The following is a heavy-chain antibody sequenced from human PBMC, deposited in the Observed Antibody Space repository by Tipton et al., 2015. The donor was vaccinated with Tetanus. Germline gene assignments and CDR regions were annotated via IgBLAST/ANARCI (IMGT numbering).Heavy chain of an antibody. J-gene: IGHJ6*02. V-gene: IGHV5-51*01. CDR3: ARSITMVRGVGVEKRSYYYYYGMDV. Sequence: QSGPEVKKPGESLKISCKGSGYSFTSYWIGWVRQMPGKGLEWMGIIYPGDSDTRYSPSFQGQVTISADKSISTAYLQWSSLKASGTAMYYCARSITMVRGVGVEKRSYYYYYGMDVWGQGTTVTVSS. D-gene: IGHD3-10*01. CDR2: IYPGDSDT. CDR1: GYSFTSYW.